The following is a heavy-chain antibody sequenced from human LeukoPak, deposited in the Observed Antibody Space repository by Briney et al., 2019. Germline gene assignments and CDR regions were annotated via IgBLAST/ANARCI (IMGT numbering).Heavy chain of an antibody. Sequence: PSETLSLTCTVSGGSLSSGSDYWSWIRQSAGRGLEWIGRIYASGSTNYNPSLKSRVTISVDTSKNQFSLKLSSVTVADTAVYYCARSGYSNFDNWGQGTLVTVSS. CDR1: GGSLSSGSDY. V-gene: IGHV4-61*02. CDR3: ARSGYSNFDN. CDR2: IYASGST. J-gene: IGHJ4*02. D-gene: IGHD3-22*01.